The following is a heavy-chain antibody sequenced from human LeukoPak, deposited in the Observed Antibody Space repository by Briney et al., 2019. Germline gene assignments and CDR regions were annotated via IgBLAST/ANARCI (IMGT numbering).Heavy chain of an antibody. CDR3: ARLLGGYLDY. CDR1: GASISSSTYY. D-gene: IGHD3-16*01. V-gene: IGHV4-39*01. J-gene: IGHJ4*02. Sequence: SETLSLTCSVSGASISSSTYYWGWIRQPPGEGLEWIGYTYYSSSTYYNPSLKSRVTISVDTSKNQFSLKLSSVTAADTAVYYCARLLGGYLDYWGQGTLVTVSS. CDR2: TYYSSST.